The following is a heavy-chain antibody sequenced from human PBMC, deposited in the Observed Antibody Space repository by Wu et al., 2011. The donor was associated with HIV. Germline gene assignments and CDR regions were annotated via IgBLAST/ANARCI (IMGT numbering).Heavy chain of an antibody. V-gene: IGHV1-46*01. D-gene: IGHD7-27*01. CDR3: ARAYPVTGDDS. CDR2: INPKDRST. Sequence: QVQLVQSGAEVKKPGASVKVSCKASGYTFTSSYIHWVRQAPEQGPEWMGIINPKDRSTSYARKFQGRVIMTGDTSTSTVYMELRSLTSEDTATYYCARAYPVTGDDSWGQGTLVTVSS. CDR1: GYTFTSSY. J-gene: IGHJ4*02.